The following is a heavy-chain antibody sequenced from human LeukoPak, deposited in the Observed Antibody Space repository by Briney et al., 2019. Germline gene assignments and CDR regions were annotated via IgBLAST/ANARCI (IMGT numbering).Heavy chain of an antibody. CDR2: ISSSSSTI. D-gene: IGHD4-23*01. CDR3: AREPNYGGNSGDAFDI. Sequence: AGGSLRLSCAASGFTFSSYSMNWVRQAPGKGLEWVSYISSSSSTIYYADSVKGRFTISRDNAKNSLFLQMSSLRAEDTAVYYCAREPNYGGNSGDAFDIWGQGTMVTVSS. V-gene: IGHV3-48*04. J-gene: IGHJ3*02. CDR1: GFTFSSYS.